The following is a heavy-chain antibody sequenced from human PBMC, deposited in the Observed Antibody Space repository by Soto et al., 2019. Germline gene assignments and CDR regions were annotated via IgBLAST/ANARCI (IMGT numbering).Heavy chain of an antibody. J-gene: IGHJ4*02. CDR3: ARDPQYTDTSAYYVSSGNFDY. D-gene: IGHD3-22*01. V-gene: IGHV4-31*03. CDR1: GGSISSGGYY. Sequence: SETLSLTCNVSGGSISSGGYYWNWIRQHPGKGLEWIGYSYYSGNTYYNPSLKGRVTISVDTSKNQFSLRLSSVTAADTAVYYCARDPQYTDTSAYYVSSGNFDYWGQGILVTVST. CDR2: SYYSGNT.